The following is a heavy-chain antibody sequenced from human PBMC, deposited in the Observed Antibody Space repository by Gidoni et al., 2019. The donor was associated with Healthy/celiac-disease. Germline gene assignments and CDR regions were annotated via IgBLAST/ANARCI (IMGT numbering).Heavy chain of an antibody. V-gene: IGHV1-18*01. CDR1: VYTLTSYG. Sequence: QVQLLQSGAEVKKPGVSVKVSCIASVYTLTSYGISCVRQAPGQGLEWMGWISASNGNTNYAQKLQGRVTRTTDTSTSTAYMELRSLRSDDTAVYYCARILRRFNNWFDPWGQGTLVTVSS. D-gene: IGHD3-10*01. J-gene: IGHJ5*02. CDR3: ARILRRFNNWFDP. CDR2: ISASNGNT.